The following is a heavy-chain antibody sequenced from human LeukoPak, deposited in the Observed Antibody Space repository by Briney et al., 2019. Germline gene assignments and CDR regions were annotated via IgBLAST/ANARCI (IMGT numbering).Heavy chain of an antibody. J-gene: IGHJ4*02. Sequence: GGSLRLSCAASGFTFSSYAMSWVRQAPGKGLEWVSTIIGGGTTTYYADSVKGRFTISRDNSQNTLYLQMNSLRAEDTAVYYCARDLSTAFFDFWGQGTLVTVSS. CDR3: ARDLSTAFFDF. D-gene: IGHD2/OR15-2a*01. CDR2: IIGGGTTT. CDR1: GFTFSSYA. V-gene: IGHV3-23*01.